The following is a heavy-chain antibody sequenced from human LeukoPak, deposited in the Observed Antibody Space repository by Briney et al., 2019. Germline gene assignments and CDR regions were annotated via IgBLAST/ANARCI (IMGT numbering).Heavy chain of an antibody. D-gene: IGHD3-10*01. CDR2: INHSGST. Sequence: PSETLSLTCAVYGGSFSGYYWSWIRQPPGKGLEWIGEINHSGSTNYNPSLKSRVTISVDTSKNQFSLKLSSVTAADTAVYYCARGPPRITMVRGVMFPWGQGTLVTVSS. V-gene: IGHV4-34*01. J-gene: IGHJ5*02. CDR3: ARGPPRITMVRGVMFP. CDR1: GGSFSGYY.